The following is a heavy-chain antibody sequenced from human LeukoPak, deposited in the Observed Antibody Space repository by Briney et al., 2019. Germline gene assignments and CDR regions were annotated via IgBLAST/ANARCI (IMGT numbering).Heavy chain of an antibody. CDR3: ARIAAADIANYYYYYMDV. V-gene: IGHV4-59*12. CDR2: IYFSGTT. Sequence: SETLSLTCTVSGGSISNYYWSWIRQPPGKGLEWIGYIYFSGTTNYNPSLKSRVTISVDTSKNQISLKLRSVTAADTAVYYCARIAAADIANYYYYYMDVWGKGTTVTVSS. D-gene: IGHD6-13*01. CDR1: GGSISNYY. J-gene: IGHJ6*03.